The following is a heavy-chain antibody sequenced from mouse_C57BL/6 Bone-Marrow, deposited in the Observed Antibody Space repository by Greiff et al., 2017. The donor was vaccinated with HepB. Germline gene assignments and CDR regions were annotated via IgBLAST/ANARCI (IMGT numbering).Heavy chain of an antibody. V-gene: IGHV2-5*01. Sequence: QVQLQQSGPGLVQPSQSLSITCTVSGFSLTSYGVHWVRQSPGKGLEWLGVIWRGGSTDYNAAFMSRLSITKDNSKSQVFFKMNSLQADDTAIYYCAKKRDYYGSSYAMDYWGQGTSVTVSS. CDR1: GFSLTSYG. CDR2: IWRGGST. D-gene: IGHD1-1*01. J-gene: IGHJ4*01. CDR3: AKKRDYYGSSYAMDY.